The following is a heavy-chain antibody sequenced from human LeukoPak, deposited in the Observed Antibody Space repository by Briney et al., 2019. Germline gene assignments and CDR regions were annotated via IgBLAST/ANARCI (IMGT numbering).Heavy chain of an antibody. D-gene: IGHD1-14*01. CDR3: ARRPGN. J-gene: IGHJ4*02. Sequence: PGGSLRLSCAASGFTFSSYGMSWVRQAPGKGLEWVPLIYSGGAIRYADSVKGRFTISRDSSKNTLFLQMNDLTVEDTARYYCARRPGNWGQGILVTVSS. V-gene: IGHV3-23*03. CDR1: GFTFSSYG. CDR2: IYSGGAI.